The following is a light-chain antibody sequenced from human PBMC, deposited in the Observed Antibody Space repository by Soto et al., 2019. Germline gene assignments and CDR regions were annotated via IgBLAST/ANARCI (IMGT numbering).Light chain of an antibody. CDR2: GAS. J-gene: IGKJ1*01. CDR3: QQYDSCPRT. V-gene: IGKV3-15*01. Sequence: EIVMTQSPPTLSVSPWERATLSCRASQSVRRNLAWYHHQPGQSPRHLVDGASTRATDTPARFSGGGSGTEFTLPISSLQSEDFSVYYCQQYDSCPRTFGQGTKVEVK. CDR1: QSVRRN.